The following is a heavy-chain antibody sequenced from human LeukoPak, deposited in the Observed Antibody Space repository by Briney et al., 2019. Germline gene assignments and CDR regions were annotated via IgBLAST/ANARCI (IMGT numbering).Heavy chain of an antibody. CDR3: ARYSTVTTTYYYYYYMDV. CDR2: ISAYNGNT. V-gene: IGHV1-18*01. Sequence: ASVKVSCKASGYTFTSYGISGVRQAPGQGLEWMGWISAYNGNTNYAQKLQGRVTMTTDTSTSTAYMELRSLRSDDTAVYYCARYSTVTTTYYYYYYMDVWGKGTTVTVSS. D-gene: IGHD4-17*01. J-gene: IGHJ6*03. CDR1: GYTFTSYG.